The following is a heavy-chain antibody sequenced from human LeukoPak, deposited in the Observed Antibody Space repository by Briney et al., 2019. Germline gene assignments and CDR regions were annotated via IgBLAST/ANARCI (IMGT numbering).Heavy chain of an antibody. D-gene: IGHD3-22*01. CDR2: ISSSSSYI. Sequence: PGGSLRLSCAASGFTFSSYSMNWVRQAPGKGLEWVSSISSSSSYIYYADSVKGRFTISRDNAKNSLYLQMNSLRAEDTAVYYCARDTYDSSGYRYYYYYGMDVWGQGTTVIVSS. CDR1: GFTFSSYS. V-gene: IGHV3-21*01. J-gene: IGHJ6*02. CDR3: ARDTYDSSGYRYYYYYGMDV.